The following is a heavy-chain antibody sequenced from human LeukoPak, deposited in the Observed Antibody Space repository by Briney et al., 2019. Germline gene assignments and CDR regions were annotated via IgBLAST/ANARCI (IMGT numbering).Heavy chain of an antibody. CDR3: ARIVVVEAAKKDSYYFDY. CDR2: IITYNGNT. J-gene: IGHJ4*01. D-gene: IGHD2-15*01. Sequence: ASVKVSCKASGDTFLSYDITWGRQAPGQRGEWMCWIITYNGNTDYAQELQGRVTMTTDTSKSTAFMELRSLRSDDTAVYYCARIVVVEAAKKDSYYFDYWGLGTLVTVSS. V-gene: IGHV1-18*01. CDR1: GDTFLSYD.